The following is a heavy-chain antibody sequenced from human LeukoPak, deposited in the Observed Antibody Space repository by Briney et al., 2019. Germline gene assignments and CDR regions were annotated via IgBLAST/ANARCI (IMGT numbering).Heavy chain of an antibody. CDR1: GFTFDDYA. CDR3: AKGRGSGWYNDAFDI. D-gene: IGHD6-19*01. Sequence: GRSLRLSCAASGFTFDDYAMHWVRQAPGKGLEWVSSITWNSGSIGYADSVKGRFTISRDNAKNSLYLQMSSPRAEDTAFYYCAKGRGSGWYNDAFDIWGQGTMVTVSS. J-gene: IGHJ3*02. V-gene: IGHV3-9*01. CDR2: ITWNSGSI.